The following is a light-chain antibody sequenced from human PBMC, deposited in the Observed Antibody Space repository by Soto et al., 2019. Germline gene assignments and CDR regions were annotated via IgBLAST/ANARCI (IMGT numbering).Light chain of an antibody. V-gene: IGKV3-20*01. J-gene: IGKJ4*01. CDR3: QLSDSSLT. Sequence: EIVLTQSPGTLSLSPGERAILSCRASQSVSSSYLAWHQQKLGQAPRLLIYGASSRATGIPDRFSGSGSGTDFTLTINRLEPEDFAVYYCQLSDSSLTFGGGTKVEIK. CDR2: GAS. CDR1: QSVSSSY.